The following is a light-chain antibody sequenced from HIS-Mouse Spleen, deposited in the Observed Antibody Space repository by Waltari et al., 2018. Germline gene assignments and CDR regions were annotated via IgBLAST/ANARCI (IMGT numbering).Light chain of an antibody. CDR2: AAS. CDR3: QQYYSYPRT. J-gene: IGKJ3*01. CDR1: QGISSY. V-gene: IGKV1-8*01. Sequence: AIRMTQSPSSFSASTGDRVTITCRASQGISSYLACYQQKPGKAPKLLIYAASTLQSRVPSRFSGSGSGTDFTRTISCLKSEDFATYYCQQYYSYPRTFGPGTKVDIK.